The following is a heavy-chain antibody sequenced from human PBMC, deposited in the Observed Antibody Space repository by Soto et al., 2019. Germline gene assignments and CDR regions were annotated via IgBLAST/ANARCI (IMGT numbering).Heavy chain of an antibody. CDR3: ARGRAKVMATIRSDDFDY. CDR1: GYTFTSYY. D-gene: IGHD2-21*01. Sequence: GASVKVSCKASGYTFTSYYMHWVRQAPGQGLEWMGIINPSGGSTSYAQKFQGRVTMTRDTSTSTVYMELSSLRSEDTAVYYCARGRAKVMATIRSDDFDYWGQGTLVTVSS. J-gene: IGHJ4*02. V-gene: IGHV1-46*03. CDR2: INPSGGST.